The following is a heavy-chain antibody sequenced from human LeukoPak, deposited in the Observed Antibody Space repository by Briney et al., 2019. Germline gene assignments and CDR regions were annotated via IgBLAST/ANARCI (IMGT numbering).Heavy chain of an antibody. CDR1: GYTFTGYY. Sequence: GASVKVSCKASGYTFTGYYMHWVRQAPGQGLEWMGWINPNSGGTNYAQKFQGWVTMTRDTSISTAHMELSRLRSDDTAVYYCARARRRAAMVRGVPTNNWFDPWGQGTLVTVSS. D-gene: IGHD3-10*01. V-gene: IGHV1-2*04. J-gene: IGHJ5*02. CDR2: INPNSGGT. CDR3: ARARRRAAMVRGVPTNNWFDP.